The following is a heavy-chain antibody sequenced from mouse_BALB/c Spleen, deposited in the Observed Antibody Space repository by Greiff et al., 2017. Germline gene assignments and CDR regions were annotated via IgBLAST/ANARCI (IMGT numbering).Heavy chain of an antibody. CDR3: ARGVGNYPMDY. J-gene: IGHJ4*01. CDR1: GYTFTNYW. CDR2: IYPGDGDT. D-gene: IGHD2-1*01. V-gene: IGHV1-63*02. Sequence: VQLQQSGAELVRPGTSVKMSCKAAGYTFTNYWIGWVKQRPGQGLEWIGQIYPGDGDTNYNGKFKGKATLTVDKSSSTAYMQVSSLTSEDSAVYYCARGVGNYPMDYWGQGTSVTVSS.